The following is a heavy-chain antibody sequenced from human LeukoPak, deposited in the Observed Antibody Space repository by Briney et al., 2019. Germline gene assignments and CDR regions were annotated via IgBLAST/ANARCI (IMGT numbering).Heavy chain of an antibody. Sequence: PGGSLRLSCAASGFTFSNYAMSWVRQAPGKGLEWVSAINDSGGSTYYADSVKGRFTISRDNSKNTLYLQMNSLRAEDAAVYYCVKAPVTSCRGAFCYPFDYWGQGTLVTVSS. V-gene: IGHV3-23*01. CDR3: VKAPVTSCRGAFCYPFDY. CDR1: GFTFSNYA. D-gene: IGHD2-15*01. J-gene: IGHJ4*02. CDR2: INDSGGST.